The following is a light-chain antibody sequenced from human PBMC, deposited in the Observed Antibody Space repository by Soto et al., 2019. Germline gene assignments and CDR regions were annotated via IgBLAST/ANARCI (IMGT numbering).Light chain of an antibody. Sequence: EIVMTQSPATLSVSPGERATLSCSASQSVSGNLAWYQQKPGQAPRLLIYGASTRATGIPARFSGSGSGTEFTLTISSLQSEDFAVYYCQQYNNWPPLTFGGGTKVEIK. V-gene: IGKV3-15*01. CDR2: GAS. CDR1: QSVSGN. CDR3: QQYNNWPPLT. J-gene: IGKJ4*01.